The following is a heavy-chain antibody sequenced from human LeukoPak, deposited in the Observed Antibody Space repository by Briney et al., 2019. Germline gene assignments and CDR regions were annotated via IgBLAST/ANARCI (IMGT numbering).Heavy chain of an antibody. J-gene: IGHJ3*02. V-gene: IGHV3-30*04. Sequence: GGSLRLSCAASGFTFSSYAMHWVRQAPGKGLEWVAVISYDGSNKYYADSVKGRFTISRDNSKNTLYLQMNGLRAEDTAVYYCARDTGRITMIVVVLGAFDIWGQGTMVTVSS. CDR3: ARDTGRITMIVVVLGAFDI. CDR2: ISYDGSNK. CDR1: GFTFSSYA. D-gene: IGHD3-22*01.